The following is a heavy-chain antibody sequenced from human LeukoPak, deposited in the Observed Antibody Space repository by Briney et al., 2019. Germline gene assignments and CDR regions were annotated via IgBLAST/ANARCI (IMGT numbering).Heavy chain of an antibody. CDR2: MNPNSGNT. CDR3: ARAPGIAAAGRSKDYCYYMDV. Sequence: ASVKVSCKASGYTFTSYDINWVRQATGQGLEWMGWMNPNSGNTGSAQKFQGRVTITTDESTSTAYMELSSLRSEDTAVYYCARAPGIAAAGRSKDYCYYMDVWGKGTTVTVSS. CDR1: GYTFTSYD. J-gene: IGHJ6*03. D-gene: IGHD6-13*01. V-gene: IGHV1-8*01.